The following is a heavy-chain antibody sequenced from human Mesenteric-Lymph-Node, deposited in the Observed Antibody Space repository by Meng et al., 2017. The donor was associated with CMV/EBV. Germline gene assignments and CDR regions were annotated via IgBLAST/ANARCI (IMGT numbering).Heavy chain of an antibody. CDR2: MSFDGSYE. Sequence: GGSLRLSCAASEFTFSNYAIHWVRQAPGKGLEWVAVMSFDGSYEYYADSVKGRFTISRDSSKNTQYLQMNSLRAEDTAVYYCAKQAFDYWGQGTLVTVSS. CDR3: AKQAFDY. D-gene: IGHD1/OR15-1a*01. J-gene: IGHJ4*02. V-gene: IGHV3-30*04. CDR1: EFTFSNYA.